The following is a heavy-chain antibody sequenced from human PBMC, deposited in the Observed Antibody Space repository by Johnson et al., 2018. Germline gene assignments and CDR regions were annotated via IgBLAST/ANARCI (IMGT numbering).Heavy chain of an antibody. V-gene: IGHV3-7*01. D-gene: IGHD5-24*01. J-gene: IGHJ4*01. CDR2: IKQDGSEK. CDR1: GFTFSSYW. Sequence: VQLVQSGGGLVQPGGSLRLSCAASGFTFSSYWMSWVRQAPGKGLEWVANIKQDGSEKYYVDSLKGRFTISRDNAKNSLYLQMNSLRVEETAVYFCARDGAGITPSDFWGQGTLVTVSS. CDR3: ARDGAGITPSDF.